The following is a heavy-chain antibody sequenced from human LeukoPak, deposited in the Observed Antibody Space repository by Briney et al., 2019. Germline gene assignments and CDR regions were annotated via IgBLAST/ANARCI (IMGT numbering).Heavy chain of an antibody. CDR3: ARDSKAYSSSSLVGGSDY. CDR1: GYTFTSYD. Sequence: GASVKVSCKASGYTFTSYDINWVRQATGQGLEWMGWMNPNSGNTGYAQKFQGRVTMTRSTSISTAYMELRSLRSDDTAVYYCARDSKAYSSSSLVGGSDYWGQGTLVTVSS. J-gene: IGHJ4*02. CDR2: MNPNSGNT. V-gene: IGHV1-8*01. D-gene: IGHD6-6*01.